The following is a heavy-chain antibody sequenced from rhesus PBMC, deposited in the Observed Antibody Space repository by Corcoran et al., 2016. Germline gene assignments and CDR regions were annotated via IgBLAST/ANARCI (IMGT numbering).Heavy chain of an antibody. CDR3: ARRRPRGPLDY. CDR1: GGPISGYY. Sequence: QVQLQESGPGLVKPSETLSLTCPVPGGPISGYYWNWLRQPPGKGLEWIGYIDGSSGSTNYNPSLKSRVTISTDTSKNQFSLRLSSVTVADTAVYYCARRRPRGPLDYWGQGVLVTVSS. J-gene: IGHJ4*01. V-gene: IGHV4-165*02. CDR2: IDGSSGST. D-gene: IGHD1-44*01.